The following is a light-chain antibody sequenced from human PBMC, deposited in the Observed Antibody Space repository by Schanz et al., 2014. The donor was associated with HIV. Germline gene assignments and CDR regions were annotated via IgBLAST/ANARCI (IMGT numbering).Light chain of an antibody. J-gene: IGKJ2*01. CDR2: DAS. Sequence: DIQMTQSPSSLSASVGDRVTITCQASHDINKYLNWYQQKPGKAPNPVIYDASKLETGVPSRFSGSGSGTHFTLTITSLQFEDFATYYCQQSYSATPYTFGQGTKVEIK. V-gene: IGKV1-39*01. CDR3: QQSYSATPYT. CDR1: HDINKY.